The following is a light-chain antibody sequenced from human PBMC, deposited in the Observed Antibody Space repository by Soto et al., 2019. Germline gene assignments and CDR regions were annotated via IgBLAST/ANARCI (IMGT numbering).Light chain of an antibody. J-gene: IGKJ1*01. CDR2: GAS. CDR3: QQYNNWART. Sequence: EIGMTQSPATLSVSPGERATLSCRASQSVSSNLAWYQQKPGQAPRLLMYGASTRATGIPARFSGSGSGTEFTLTISSLQSADFAVYFCQQYNNWARTFGQGTKVEVK. CDR1: QSVSSN. V-gene: IGKV3-15*01.